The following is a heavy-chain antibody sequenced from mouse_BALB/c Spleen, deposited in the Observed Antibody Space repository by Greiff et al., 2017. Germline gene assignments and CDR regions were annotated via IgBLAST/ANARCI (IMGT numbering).Heavy chain of an antibody. V-gene: IGHV3-2*02. CDR2: ISYSGST. CDR3: ARGGTYGTRYFDV. J-gene: IGHJ1*01. D-gene: IGHD2-1*01. CDR1: GYSITSDYA. Sequence: EVKLQESGPGLVKPSQSLSLTCTVTGYSITSDYAWNWIRQFPGNKLEWMGYISYSGSTSYNPSLKSRISITRDTSKNQFFLQLNSVTTEDTATYYCARGGTYGTRYFDVWGAGTTVTVSS.